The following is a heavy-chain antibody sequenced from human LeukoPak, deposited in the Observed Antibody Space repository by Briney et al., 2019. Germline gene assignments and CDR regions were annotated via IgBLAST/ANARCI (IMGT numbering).Heavy chain of an antibody. CDR1: GFTFSSYA. CDR2: ISGSGSST. Sequence: GGSLRLSCAASGFTFSSYAMSWVRQAPGKGLEWVSGISGSGSSTYYADSVRGRVTISRDNSKDTVHLQMNSLRAEDTAVYYCAKDTNYDPRGLDYWGQGTLVTVSS. D-gene: IGHD2-8*01. V-gene: IGHV3-23*01. J-gene: IGHJ4*02. CDR3: AKDTNYDPRGLDY.